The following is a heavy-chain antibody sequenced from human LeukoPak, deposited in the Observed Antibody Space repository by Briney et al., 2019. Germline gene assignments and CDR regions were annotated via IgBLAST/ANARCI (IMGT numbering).Heavy chain of an antibody. V-gene: IGHV1-46*01. Sequence: ASVKVSCKASGYIFTSYYIHWVRQAPGQGLEWMGIINPSGGSTNHAQKFQGRVTMTRDTSTSTVYMELSSLRSEDTAVYYCARAKYYYGAGSPVGAFDIWGQGTMVTVSS. D-gene: IGHD3-10*01. CDR2: INPSGGST. CDR3: ARAKYYYGAGSPVGAFDI. J-gene: IGHJ3*02. CDR1: GYIFTSYY.